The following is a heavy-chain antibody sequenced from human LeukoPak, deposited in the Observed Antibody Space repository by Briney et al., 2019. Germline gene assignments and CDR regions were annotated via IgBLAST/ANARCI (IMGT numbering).Heavy chain of an antibody. V-gene: IGHV1-18*01. D-gene: IGHD4-17*01. CDR3: ARTFYGDSLSYGY. CDR1: GGTFSSYA. CDR2: ISAYNGNT. J-gene: IGHJ4*02. Sequence: GASVKVSCKASGGTFSSYAISWVRQAPGQGLEWMGWISAYNGNTNYAQKLQGRVTMTTDTSTSTAYMELRSLRSDDTAVYYCARTFYGDSLSYGYWGQGTLVTVSS.